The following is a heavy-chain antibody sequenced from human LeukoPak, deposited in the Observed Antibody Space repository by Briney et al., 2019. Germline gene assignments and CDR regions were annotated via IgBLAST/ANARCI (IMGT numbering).Heavy chain of an antibody. D-gene: IGHD6-19*01. Sequence: SETLSLTCTVSGGSISSYYWSWIRQPPGKGLEWIGYIYYSGSTNYKPSLKSRVTISVDTSKNQFSLKLSSVTAADTAVYYCARYSSGGHWFDPWGQGTLVTVSS. CDR3: ARYSSGGHWFDP. CDR1: GGSISSYY. J-gene: IGHJ5*02. CDR2: IYYSGST. V-gene: IGHV4-59*08.